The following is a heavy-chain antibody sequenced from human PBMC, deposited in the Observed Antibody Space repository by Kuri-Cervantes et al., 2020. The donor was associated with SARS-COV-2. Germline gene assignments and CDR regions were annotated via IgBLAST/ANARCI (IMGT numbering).Heavy chain of an antibody. CDR2: IYYSGST. V-gene: IGHV4-59*01. J-gene: IGHJ4*02. D-gene: IGHD1-20*01. Sequence: SETLSLTCTVSGGSINSYYWSWIRQPPGKGLEWIGYIYYSGSTNYNPSLKSRVTISVDTSKNQFPLKLSSVTAADTAVYYCARSGNWNPETLYYWGQGTLVTVSS. CDR3: ARSGNWNPETLYY. CDR1: GGSINSYY.